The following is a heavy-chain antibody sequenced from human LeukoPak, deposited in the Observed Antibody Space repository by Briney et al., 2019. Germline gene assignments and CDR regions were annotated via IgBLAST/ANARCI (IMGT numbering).Heavy chain of an antibody. J-gene: IGHJ6*03. D-gene: IGHD6-6*01. CDR3: AKDGDYSSYGPMDV. CDR1: GFTFDDYA. Sequence: PGRSLRLSCAASGFTFDDYAMHWVRQAPGKGLEWVSGISWNSGSIGYADSVKGRFTISRDNAKNSLYLQMNSLRAEDTALYYCAKDGDYSSYGPMDVWGKGTTVTISS. V-gene: IGHV3-9*01. CDR2: ISWNSGSI.